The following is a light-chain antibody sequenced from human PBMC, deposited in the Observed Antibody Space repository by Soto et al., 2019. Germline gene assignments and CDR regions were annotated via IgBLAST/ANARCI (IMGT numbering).Light chain of an antibody. CDR2: DVI. J-gene: IGLJ2*01. Sequence: QSALTQPASVSGSPGQSITISCTGTSSDDGGYNYVSWYQQHPGKAPKLMIYDVINRPSGVSNRFSGSKSGNTASLTISGLQAEDEADYYCSSYTSSSTLVVFGGGTKLTVL. CDR3: SSYTSSSTLVV. CDR1: SSDDGGYNY. V-gene: IGLV2-14*01.